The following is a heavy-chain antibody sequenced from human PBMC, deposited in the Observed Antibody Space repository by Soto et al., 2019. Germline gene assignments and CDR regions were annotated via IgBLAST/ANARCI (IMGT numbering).Heavy chain of an antibody. J-gene: IGHJ4*02. Sequence: EVQLVETGGGLIQPGGSLRLSCAASGFTVSSNYMSWVRQAPGKGLEWVSVIYSGGSTYYADSVKGRFTISSDNSKNTLYLQMNSLRAEDTAVYYCARRSSGYPYYFDYCGQGTLVTVSS. CDR3: ARRSSGYPYYFDY. CDR2: IYSGGST. V-gene: IGHV3-53*02. CDR1: GFTVSSNY. D-gene: IGHD3-22*01.